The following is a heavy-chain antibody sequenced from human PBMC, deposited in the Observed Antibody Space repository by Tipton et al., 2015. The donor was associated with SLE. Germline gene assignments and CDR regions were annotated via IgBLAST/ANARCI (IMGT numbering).Heavy chain of an antibody. CDR1: GGSFSGYY. V-gene: IGHV4-34*01. D-gene: IGHD3-16*01. J-gene: IGHJ5*02. CDR2: INHSGST. CDR3: ARDGGIDP. Sequence: TLSLTCAVYGGSFSGYYWSWIRQPPGKGLEWIGEINHSGSTNYNPPLKSRVTISVDTSKNQFSLKLSSVTAADTAVYYCARDGGIDPWGQGTLVTVSS.